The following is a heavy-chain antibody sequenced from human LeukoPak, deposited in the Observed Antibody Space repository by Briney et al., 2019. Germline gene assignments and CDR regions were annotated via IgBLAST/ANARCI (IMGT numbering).Heavy chain of an antibody. CDR2: INPNGGI. J-gene: IGHJ4*02. CDR3: ARGGKGLQLIGSFYDY. Sequence: ASLKVSCKASGYIFTDYYIHWVRQVPGQPLEWMGWINPNGGIDYAQKSRDRVTLTRDTSITTTYMELSRLGSDDTAVYFCARGGKGLQLIGSFYDYWGQGTLVTVSS. CDR1: GYIFTDYY. V-gene: IGHV1-2*02. D-gene: IGHD1-1*01.